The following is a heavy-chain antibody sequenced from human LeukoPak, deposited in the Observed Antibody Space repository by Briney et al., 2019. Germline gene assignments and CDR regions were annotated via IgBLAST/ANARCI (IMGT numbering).Heavy chain of an antibody. Sequence: GGSLRLSCAVSGFTFSRFWMSWVRQAPGKGLEWVANINEDGSEKYYVDSVKGRFTISRDNAKNSVYLQMNSLRVEDTALYYCAPETYYFDYWGRGNLVTVSS. V-gene: IGHV3-7*01. CDR2: INEDGSEK. J-gene: IGHJ4*02. CDR3: APETYYFDY. CDR1: GFTFSRFW.